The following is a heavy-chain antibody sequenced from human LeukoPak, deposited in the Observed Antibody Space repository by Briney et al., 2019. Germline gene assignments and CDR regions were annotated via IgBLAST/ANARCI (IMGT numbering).Heavy chain of an antibody. V-gene: IGHV1-2*02. D-gene: IGHD3-9*01. CDR1: GYTFTGYY. J-gene: IGHJ4*02. CDR3: ARNDILTANDY. Sequence: GASVKVSCKASGYTFTGYYMPWVRQAPGQGLDWMGWINPNTGGTNYAQKFQGRVTMTRDTSSSTAYMELSRLRSDDTAVYYCARNDILTANDYWGQGTLVTVSS. CDR2: INPNTGGT.